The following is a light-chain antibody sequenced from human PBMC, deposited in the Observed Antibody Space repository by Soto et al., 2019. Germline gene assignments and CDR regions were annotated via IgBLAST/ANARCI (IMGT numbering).Light chain of an antibody. CDR1: SSNIGVNT. CDR2: SNN. J-gene: IGLJ3*02. V-gene: IGLV1-44*01. Sequence: QLVLTQTPSASGTPGQRVTISCSGSSSNIGVNTVNWYQHVPGTAPTLVIYSNNQRPSGVPDRFSGSRSGTSASLAISGLQSEDEADYYCAAWDDSLKGVVFGGGTKLTVL. CDR3: AAWDDSLKGVV.